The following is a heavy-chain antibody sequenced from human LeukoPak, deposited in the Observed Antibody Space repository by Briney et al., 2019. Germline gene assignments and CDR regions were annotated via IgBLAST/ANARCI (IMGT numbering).Heavy chain of an antibody. D-gene: IGHD2-15*01. CDR2: ISGSGGST. Sequence: GGSLRLSCAASGFTFSSYAMSWVRQAPGKGLEWVSAISGSGGSTYYADSGKGRFTISRDNSKNTLYLQMNSLRAEDTAVYYCAKDPLVDHYEGDWGQGTLVTVSS. V-gene: IGHV3-23*01. J-gene: IGHJ4*02. CDR3: AKDPLVDHYEGD. CDR1: GFTFSSYA.